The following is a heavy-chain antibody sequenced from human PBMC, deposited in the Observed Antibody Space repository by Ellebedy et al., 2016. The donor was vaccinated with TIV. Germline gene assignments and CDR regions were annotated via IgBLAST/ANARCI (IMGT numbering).Heavy chain of an antibody. CDR1: GLTFSNYA. Sequence: PGGSLRLSCTGSGLTFSNYALSWVRQAPGKGLEWVAGTSASGSGAYYADSVKGRFIISRDSSKNRLYLQMSSLRVEDTAIYYCTKVGYVSVWSPRDDVWGQGTTVTVSS. CDR2: TSASGSGA. V-gene: IGHV3-23*01. J-gene: IGHJ3*01. D-gene: IGHD6-19*01. CDR3: TKVGYVSVWSPRDDV.